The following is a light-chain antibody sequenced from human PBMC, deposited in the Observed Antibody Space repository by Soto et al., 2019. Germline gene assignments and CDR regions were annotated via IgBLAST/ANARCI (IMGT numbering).Light chain of an antibody. CDR3: QQYCSSPFT. Sequence: ESVLTQSPGTLSMSPGERATLSCRASQSVSSSYSAWYQQKPGQAPRLLIYGASRRATGIPDRFSGSGSGTYFTLTISSLEPEDFAVYYCQQYCSSPFTFGPGPKVDIK. J-gene: IGKJ3*01. V-gene: IGKV3-20*01. CDR2: GAS. CDR1: QSVSSSY.